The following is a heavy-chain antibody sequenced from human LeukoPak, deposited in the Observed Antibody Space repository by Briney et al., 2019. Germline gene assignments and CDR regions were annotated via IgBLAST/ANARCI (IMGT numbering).Heavy chain of an antibody. CDR3: AREGAVVGRDFDY. J-gene: IGHJ4*02. CDR2: ISSSSSYI. CDR1: GFTFSSYS. Sequence: GGSLRLSCAASGFTFSSYSMNWVRQAPGKGLEWVSSISSSSSYIYYADSVKGRFTISRDNAKNSLYLQMNSLRAEDTAFYYCAREGAVVGRDFDYWGQGTLVTVSS. D-gene: IGHD2-15*01. V-gene: IGHV3-21*01.